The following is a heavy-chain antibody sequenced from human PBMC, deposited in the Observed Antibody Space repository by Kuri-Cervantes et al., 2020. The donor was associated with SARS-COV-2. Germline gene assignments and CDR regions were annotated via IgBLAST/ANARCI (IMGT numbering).Heavy chain of an antibody. Sequence: GSLRLSCTVSGGSISSSSYYWGWIRQPPGKGLEWIGSIYYSGSTYYNPSLTSRVTISVDTSKNQFSLKLSSVTAADTAVYYCARQMMSSITIFGVVITRNWFDPWGQGTLVTVSS. V-gene: IGHV4-39*01. CDR3: ARQMMSSITIFGVVITRNWFDP. J-gene: IGHJ5*02. D-gene: IGHD3-3*01. CDR1: GGSISSSSYY. CDR2: IYYSGST.